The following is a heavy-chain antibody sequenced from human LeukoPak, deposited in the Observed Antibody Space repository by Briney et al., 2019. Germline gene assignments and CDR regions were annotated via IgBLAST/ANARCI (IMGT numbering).Heavy chain of an antibody. J-gene: IGHJ2*01. CDR2: INPNSGGT. D-gene: IGHD4-17*01. Sequence: ASLKVSCKASGYTFTAYYIHWVRRAPGQGLGWMGWINPNSGGTNYAQKFQGRVTMTRDTSISTAYMELSRLRSDDTAVYYCARDGVGGVYGDYGYFDLWGRGTLVTVSS. CDR1: GYTFTAYY. V-gene: IGHV1-2*02. CDR3: ARDGVGGVYGDYGYFDL.